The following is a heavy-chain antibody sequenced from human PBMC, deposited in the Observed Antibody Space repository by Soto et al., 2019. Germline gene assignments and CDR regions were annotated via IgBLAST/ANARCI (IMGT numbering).Heavy chain of an antibody. J-gene: IGHJ4*02. V-gene: IGHV4-30-4*01. Sequence: QVRLQESGPGLVKPSQTLSLTCTVSGGSISSGDYFWSWVRQPPGKGLEWIGYIYYTGSTSYNPSLKNRTTISVDTSDTQSSLTVSSVTAADTAVYFCARDDGYYRLYDYWGQGTLVTVSS. CDR1: GGSISSGDYF. D-gene: IGHD3-3*01. CDR3: ARDDGYYRLYDY. CDR2: IYYTGST.